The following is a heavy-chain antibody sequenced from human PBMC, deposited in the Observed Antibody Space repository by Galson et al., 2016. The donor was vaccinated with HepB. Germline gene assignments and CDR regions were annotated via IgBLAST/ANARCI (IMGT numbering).Heavy chain of an antibody. Sequence: SVKVSCKASGYTFNSYVISWVRQAPGQGLEWMGGIIPMFRTTNYAQKFQGRVTISADESTTTAYMELSRLRSEDTAIYFCAGGGRWLQWADWFVSWGQGTLVTVSS. CDR2: IIPMFRTT. V-gene: IGHV1-69*13. D-gene: IGHD5-24*01. J-gene: IGHJ5*01. CDR3: AGGGRWLQWADWFVS. CDR1: GYTFNSYV.